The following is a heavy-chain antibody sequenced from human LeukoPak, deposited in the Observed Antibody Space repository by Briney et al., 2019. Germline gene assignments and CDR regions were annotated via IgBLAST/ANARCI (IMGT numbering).Heavy chain of an antibody. D-gene: IGHD3-10*01. CDR3: ASDFGY. V-gene: IGHV4-4*07. CDR2: IYTSGST. Sequence: SETLSLTCTVSGGSISTDYWTWIRQPAGKGLEWIGLIYTSGSTNYNPSLKSRVTMSLDTSKNQFSLKLTSVTAADTAVYYCASDFGYWGQGTLVTVSS. CDR1: GGSISTDY. J-gene: IGHJ4*02.